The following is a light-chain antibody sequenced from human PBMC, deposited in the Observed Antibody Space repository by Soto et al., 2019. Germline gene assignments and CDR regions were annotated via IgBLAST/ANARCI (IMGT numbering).Light chain of an antibody. V-gene: IGLV2-14*01. CDR1: SSDIGTYIY. CDR2: EVG. CDR3: SSYTSSNSVV. J-gene: IGLJ2*01. Sequence: QLVLTQPASVSGSPGQSITISCTGTSSDIGTYIYVSWYLQHPGKAPKLLIYEVGNRPSGVSNRFSGSKSGNMASLTISGLQAEDEADYYCSSYTSSNSVVFGGGTKLTVL.